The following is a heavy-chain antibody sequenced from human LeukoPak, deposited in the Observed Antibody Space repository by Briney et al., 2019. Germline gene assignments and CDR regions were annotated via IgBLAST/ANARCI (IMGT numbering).Heavy chain of an antibody. Sequence: ASVKVSCKASGYTFTGYYMHWVRQAPGQGLEWMGWINPNSGGTNYAQKFQGRVTMTRDTSISTAYMELSRLRSDDTAVYYCARRGPVGGGWGFDYWGQGTLVTVSS. CDR1: GYTFTGYY. CDR3: ARRGPVGGGWGFDY. D-gene: IGHD6-19*01. CDR2: INPNSGGT. J-gene: IGHJ4*02. V-gene: IGHV1-2*02.